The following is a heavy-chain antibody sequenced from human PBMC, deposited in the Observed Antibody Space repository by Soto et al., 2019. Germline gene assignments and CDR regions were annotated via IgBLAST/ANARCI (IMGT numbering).Heavy chain of an antibody. CDR2: IIPIFGTA. V-gene: IGHV1-69*01. Sequence: QVQLVQSGAEVKKPGSSVKVSCKASGGTFSSYAISWVRQAPGQGLEWMGGIIPIFGTANYAQKFQGRVTIPADESTSTAYIELSSLRCEDTDVYYCARGETYYDFWSGYYKPYFFDDWGQGTMVTVSS. J-gene: IGHJ4*02. CDR3: ARGETYYDFWSGYYKPYFFDD. D-gene: IGHD3-3*01. CDR1: GGTFSSYA.